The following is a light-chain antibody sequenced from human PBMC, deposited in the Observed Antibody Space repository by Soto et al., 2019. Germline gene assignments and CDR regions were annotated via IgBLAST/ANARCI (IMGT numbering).Light chain of an antibody. CDR2: SAS. V-gene: IGKV3-20*01. CDR1: QSVTSSY. J-gene: IGKJ2*01. Sequence: EIVLTQSPGTLSLSPGERATLSCRASQSVTSSYLAWYQQKPGQAPRLLIYSASSRATGIPDRFRGSGSGTDFTLTISRLEPEDFAVYYCQQCGSSPPTFGQGTKLEIK. CDR3: QQCGSSPPT.